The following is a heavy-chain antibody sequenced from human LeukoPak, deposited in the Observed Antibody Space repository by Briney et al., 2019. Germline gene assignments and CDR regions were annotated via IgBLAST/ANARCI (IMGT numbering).Heavy chain of an antibody. CDR2: IRGSGGDT. CDR1: GFTFSAYS. V-gene: IGHV3-23*01. Sequence: GGSLRLSCAASGFTFSAYSMSWVRQAPGKGLEWVSAIRGSGGDTYYADSVKGRFNISRDNSKDTLSIQMNSLRAEDTAVYYCAKISWDGRGTFDWGQRTLVTVSS. CDR3: AKISWDGRGTFD. D-gene: IGHD1-1*01. J-gene: IGHJ4*02.